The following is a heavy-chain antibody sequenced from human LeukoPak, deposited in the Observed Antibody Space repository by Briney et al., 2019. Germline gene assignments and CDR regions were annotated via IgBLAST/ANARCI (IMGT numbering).Heavy chain of an antibody. V-gene: IGHV3-30-3*01. D-gene: IGHD2-2*01. Sequence: GRSLRLSCAASGFTFGSYAMHWVRQAPGKGLEWVAVISYDGSNKYYADSVKGRFTISRDNSKNTLYLQMNSLRAEDTAVYYCARDRGAIAYFDYWGQGTLVTVSS. CDR1: GFTFGSYA. CDR2: ISYDGSNK. CDR3: ARDRGAIAYFDY. J-gene: IGHJ4*02.